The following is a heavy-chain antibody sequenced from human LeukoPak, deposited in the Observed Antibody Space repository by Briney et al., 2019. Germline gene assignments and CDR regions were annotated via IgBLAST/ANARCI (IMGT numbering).Heavy chain of an antibody. D-gene: IGHD3-3*01. J-gene: IGHJ4*02. CDR2: IYYSGST. CDR1: GGSISSYY. V-gene: IGHV4-59*01. CDR3: ARGDSGFWSGYFVSFDY. Sequence: SETLSLTRTVSGGSISSYYWSWIRQPPGKGLEWIGYIYYSGSTNYNPSLKSRVTISVDTSKNQFPLKLSSVTAADTAVYYCARGDSGFWSGYFVSFDYWGQGTLVTVSS.